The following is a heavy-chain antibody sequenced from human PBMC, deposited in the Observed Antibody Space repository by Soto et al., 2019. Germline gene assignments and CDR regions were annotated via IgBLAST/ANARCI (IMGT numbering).Heavy chain of an antibody. Sequence: QVQLVQSGAEVKKPGSSVKVSCKASGGTFSSYTISWVRQAPGQGLEWMGRIIPILGIANYAQKFQGRVTXXTDKSTRTAYRELSSMRSADTAVYYCARGATALDVWGQGTTVTVSS. V-gene: IGHV1-69*02. D-gene: IGHD5-12*01. CDR3: ARGATALDV. CDR2: IIPILGIA. CDR1: GGTFSSYT. J-gene: IGHJ6*02.